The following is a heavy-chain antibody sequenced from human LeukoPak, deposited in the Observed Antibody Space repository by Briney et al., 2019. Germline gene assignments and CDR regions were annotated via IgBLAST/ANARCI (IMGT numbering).Heavy chain of an antibody. CDR3: ARGVHNWNYYDSSGYYGDWFDP. J-gene: IGHJ5*02. D-gene: IGHD3-22*01. CDR1: GFTFSIYN. V-gene: IGHV3-48*01. CDR2: ISSSGSII. Sequence: GGSLRLSCAASGFTFSIYNMNWVRQAPGKGLEWVSYISSSGSIIYYADSVKGRFTISRDNAENSLYLQMNSLRAEDTAVYYCARGVHNWNYYDSSGYYGDWFDPWGQGTLVTVSS.